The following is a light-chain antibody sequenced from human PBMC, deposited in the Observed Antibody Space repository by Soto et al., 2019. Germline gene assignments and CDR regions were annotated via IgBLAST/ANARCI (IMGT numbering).Light chain of an antibody. CDR2: AAS. CDR1: QGLSNY. J-gene: IGKJ4*01. Sequence: DIQMTQSPSSLSASVGDRVTITCRASQGLSNYLAWYQQTKGKAPKVLIYAASTLQSGVPSRFRGSGSGTEFTLTISSLQPEDCATYYCQQLISYPLNFGGGTKVDIK. CDR3: QQLISYPLN. V-gene: IGKV1-9*01.